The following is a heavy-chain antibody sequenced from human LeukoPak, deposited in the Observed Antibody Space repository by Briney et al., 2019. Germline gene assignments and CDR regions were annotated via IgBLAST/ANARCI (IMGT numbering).Heavy chain of an antibody. CDR1: GGSISSSSYY. V-gene: IGHV4-39*07. Sequence: SETLSLTCTDSGGSISSSSYYWGWIRQPPGKGLEWIGEINHSGSTNYNPSLKSRVTISVDTSKNQFSLKLSSVTAADTAVYYCARVRYWGQGTLVTVSS. CDR3: ARVRY. J-gene: IGHJ4*02. CDR2: INHSGST.